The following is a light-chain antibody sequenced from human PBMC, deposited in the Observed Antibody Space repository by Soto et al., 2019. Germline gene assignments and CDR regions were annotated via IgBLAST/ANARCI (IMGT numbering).Light chain of an antibody. J-gene: IGLJ2*01. Sequence: QSALTQPASVSGSPGQSITISCTGTSSDVGGYNYVSWYQQHPGKAPKLMIYEVSNRPSGVSNRFSGSKSGNTASLTISRLQAEDEADYYCSSYTSSSTPQVVFGGGTKLTVL. CDR2: EVS. CDR3: SSYTSSSTPQVV. CDR1: SSDVGGYNY. V-gene: IGLV2-14*01.